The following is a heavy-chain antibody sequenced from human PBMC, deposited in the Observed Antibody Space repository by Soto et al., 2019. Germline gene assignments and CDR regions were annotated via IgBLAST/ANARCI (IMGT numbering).Heavy chain of an antibody. Sequence: PSETLSLTCTVSGGSISPYYWSWIRQPPEKGLEWIGNIYYIGNSNYNPSLKSRVTISLDTSKNQFSLKLSSVTAADTAVYYCGRLNYGDFQLYYFDYWGQGTLVTVSS. D-gene: IGHD4-17*01. CDR3: GRLNYGDFQLYYFDY. CDR1: GGSISPYY. J-gene: IGHJ4*02. CDR2: IYYIGNS. V-gene: IGHV4-59*08.